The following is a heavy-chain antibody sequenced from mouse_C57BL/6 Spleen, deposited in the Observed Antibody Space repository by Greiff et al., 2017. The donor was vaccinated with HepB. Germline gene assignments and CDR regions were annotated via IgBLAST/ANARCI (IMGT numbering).Heavy chain of an antibody. D-gene: IGHD1-1*01. J-gene: IGHJ2*01. CDR2: IDPSDSYT. Sequence: QVQLQQPGAELVRPGTSVKLSCKASGYTFTSYWMHWVKQRPGQGLEWIGVIDPSDSYTNYNQKFKGKATLNVDTSSSTAYMQLSSLTSEDSAVYDCARPYYGTSKPYYFDYWGQGTTLTVSS. CDR3: ARPYYGTSKPYYFDY. CDR1: GYTFTSYW. V-gene: IGHV1-59*01.